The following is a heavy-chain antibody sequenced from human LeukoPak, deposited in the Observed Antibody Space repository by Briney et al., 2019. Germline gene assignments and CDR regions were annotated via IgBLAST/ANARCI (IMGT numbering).Heavy chain of an antibody. V-gene: IGHV4-59*01. CDR2: IYYSGST. CDR3: ARENRYGDYGVGFDY. Sequence: SETLSLTCTVSGGSINVNNYYWNWIRQPPGKGLEWIGYIYYSGSTNYNPSLKSRVTISVDTSKNQFSLKLSSVTAADTAVYYCARENRYGDYGVGFDYWGQGTLVTVSS. CDR1: GGSINVNNYY. J-gene: IGHJ4*02. D-gene: IGHD4-17*01.